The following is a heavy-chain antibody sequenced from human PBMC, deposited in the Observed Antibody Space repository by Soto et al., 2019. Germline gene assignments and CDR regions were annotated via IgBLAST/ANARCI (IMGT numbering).Heavy chain of an antibody. J-gene: IGHJ5*02. CDR1: GLTFTTYW. V-gene: IGHV3-7*01. CDR2: IKQDGSEK. D-gene: IGHD1-26*01. Sequence: GGSLRLSCVASGLTFTTYWMTWVRQAPGKGLEWVANIKQDGSEKYYVDSVKGRFTISRDDAENSLYLQMNNLRAEDTAVYYCTRSRAKFDTWDQGTPDTVSS. CDR3: TRSRAKFDT.